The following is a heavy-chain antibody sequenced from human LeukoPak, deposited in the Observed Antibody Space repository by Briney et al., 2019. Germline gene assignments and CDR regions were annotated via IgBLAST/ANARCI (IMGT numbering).Heavy chain of an antibody. J-gene: IGHJ5*02. D-gene: IGHD6-6*01. CDR2: IKQDGSEK. Sequence: GGSLRLSCVASGFPFSSSWMSWVRQAPGKGLEWVANIKQDGSEKYYVGSVKGRFTISRDNAKNSLYLQMDSLRAEDTAVYYCARDGPYSTSATHPPWGQGTLVTVSS. V-gene: IGHV3-7*03. CDR3: ARDGPYSTSATHPP. CDR1: GFPFSSSW.